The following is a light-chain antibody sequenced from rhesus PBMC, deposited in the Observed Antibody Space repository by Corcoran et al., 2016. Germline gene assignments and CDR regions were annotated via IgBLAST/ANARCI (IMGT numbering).Light chain of an antibody. CDR3: LQYNNYPYN. CDR1: QGFSSY. Sequence: DIQMTQSPSSLSASVGDTVTITCRASQGFSSYLNWFQQKPGKAPKLLIYATSSLESGVPSRFSGNGSGTEFTLTISILQPEDFAAYYCLQYNNYPYNFGQGTKVEIK. V-gene: IGKV1-28*02. CDR2: ATS. J-gene: IGKJ2*01.